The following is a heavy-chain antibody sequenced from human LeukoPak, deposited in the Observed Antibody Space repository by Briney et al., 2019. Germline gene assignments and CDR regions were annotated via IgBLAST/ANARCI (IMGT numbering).Heavy chain of an antibody. CDR3: AKELYFGSGSYPDY. CDR2: ISHDGSDN. CDR1: GIPFNSYG. Sequence: GALKISFAASGIPFNSYGMHWVRPGPGKGLGGVAVISHDGSDNHYADSVKGRFTISRDNSKNTVYLQMSSLRPEDTAVYFCAKELYFGSGSYPDYWGQGTLVRVSS. D-gene: IGHD3-10*01. V-gene: IGHV3-30*18. J-gene: IGHJ4*02.